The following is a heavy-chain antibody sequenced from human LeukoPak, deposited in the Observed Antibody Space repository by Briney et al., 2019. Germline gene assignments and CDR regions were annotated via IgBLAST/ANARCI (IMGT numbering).Heavy chain of an antibody. D-gene: IGHD3-22*01. V-gene: IGHV1-69*06. Sequence: SVKVSCKASGGTFSSYAISWVRQAPGQGLEWMGGIIPIFGTANYAQKFQGRVTITADKSTSTAYMELSSLRSEDTAVYYCAGQYDSILSNWFDPWGQGTLVTVSS. J-gene: IGHJ5*02. CDR2: IIPIFGTA. CDR1: GGTFSSYA. CDR3: AGQYDSILSNWFDP.